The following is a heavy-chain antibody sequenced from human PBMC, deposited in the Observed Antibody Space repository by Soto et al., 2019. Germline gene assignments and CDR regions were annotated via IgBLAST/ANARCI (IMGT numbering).Heavy chain of an antibody. CDR3: GRVVEGATRHADFDS. V-gene: IGHV4-39*01. Sequence: SETLSLTCAVSGVSIHNSHSFWGWIRQPPGKGLEFIANVYYSGGAHYNPSFKSRVTISVDTATNQVSLRMSSVTAADTAVYFCGRVVEGATRHADFDSWGQGTLVTVSS. CDR2: VYYSGGA. CDR1: GVSIHNSHSF. D-gene: IGHD2-21*01. J-gene: IGHJ5*01.